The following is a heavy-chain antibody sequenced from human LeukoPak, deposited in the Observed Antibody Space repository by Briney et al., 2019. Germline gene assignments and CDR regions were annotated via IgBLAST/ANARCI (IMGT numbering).Heavy chain of an antibody. V-gene: IGHV4-61*02. D-gene: IGHD6-19*01. CDR2: IYTSGST. CDR3: ARDRDIAVAGTGYYYYYMDV. CDR1: GGSISSGSYY. Sequence: PSQTLSLTCTVSGGSISSGSYYWSWIRQPAGKGLEWIGRIYTSGSTNYNPSLKSRVTISVDTSKNQFSLELSSVTAADTAVYYCARDRDIAVAGTGYYYYYMDVWGKGTTVTVSS. J-gene: IGHJ6*03.